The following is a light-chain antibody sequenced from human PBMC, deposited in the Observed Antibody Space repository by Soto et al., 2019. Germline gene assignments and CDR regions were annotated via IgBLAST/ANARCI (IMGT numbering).Light chain of an antibody. CDR2: GAS. V-gene: IGKV3-20*01. CDR3: QQYVSSPRT. CDR1: QSVSSSY. Sequence: EIVVTQSPGTLSFSPGERATLSSRAIQSVSSSYLAWYQQKPGQAPRLLIYGASSRATGIPDRFSGSGSGTDFTLTISRLEPEDFAVYYCQQYVSSPRTFGQGTKVEIK. J-gene: IGKJ1*01.